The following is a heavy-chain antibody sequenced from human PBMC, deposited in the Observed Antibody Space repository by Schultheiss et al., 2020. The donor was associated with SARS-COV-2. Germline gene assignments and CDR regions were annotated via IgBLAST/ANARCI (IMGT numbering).Heavy chain of an antibody. CDR3: ARHGSYSTVEVDY. J-gene: IGHJ4*02. CDR2: INHSGST. CDR1: GGSFSGYY. D-gene: IGHD3-10*01. Sequence: SETLSLTCAVYGGSFSGYYWSWIRQPPGKGLEWIGEINHSGSTNYNPSLKSRVTISVDTSKNQFSLKLTSVTAADTAVYYCARHGSYSTVEVDYWGQGALVTVSS. V-gene: IGHV4-34*01.